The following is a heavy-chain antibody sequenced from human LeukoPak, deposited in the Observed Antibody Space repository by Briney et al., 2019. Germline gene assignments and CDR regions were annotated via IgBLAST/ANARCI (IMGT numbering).Heavy chain of an antibody. D-gene: IGHD5-18*01. CDR3: ARDNPSGYTYGHYYYYMDL. V-gene: IGHV4-4*07. Sequence: SETLSLTCTVSGGSISNYYFTWIRQPAGKGLEWIGRIHSGGTTNYNPSLMSRITLSVDTSKNQISLRLTSVTAADTALYYCARDNPSGYTYGHYYYYMDLWGKGTTVTVSS. J-gene: IGHJ6*03. CDR2: IHSGGTT. CDR1: GGSISNYY.